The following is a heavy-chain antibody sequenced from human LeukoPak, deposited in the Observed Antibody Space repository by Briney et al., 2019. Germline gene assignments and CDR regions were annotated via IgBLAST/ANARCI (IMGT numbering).Heavy chain of an antibody. CDR1: GFTFSNYL. CDR3: ARGLPGDY. V-gene: IGHV3-21*01. Sequence: GGSLRLSCAPSGFTFSNYLMNWVRQAPGKGLEWVSSISSSSGYIYYADSVKGRFTISRDNAKNSLYLQMNSLRAEDTAVYYCARGLPGDYWGQGTLVTVSS. CDR2: ISSSSGYI. J-gene: IGHJ4*02. D-gene: IGHD2-15*01.